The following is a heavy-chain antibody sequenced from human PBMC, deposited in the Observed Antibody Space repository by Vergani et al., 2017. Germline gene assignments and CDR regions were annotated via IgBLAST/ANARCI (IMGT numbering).Heavy chain of an antibody. CDR2: IYYSGST. D-gene: IGHD3-3*01. V-gene: IGHV4-39*01. CDR3: ARHYRDSRWRDFWSGYNFDL. Sequence: QLQLQESGPGLVKPSETLSLTCTVSGGSISSSSYYWGWIRQPPGKGLEWIGSIYYSGSTYYNPSLKSRVTISVDTSKNQFSLKLSSVTAADTAVYYCARHYRDSRWRDFWSGYNFDLWGRGTLVTVSS. J-gene: IGHJ2*01. CDR1: GGSISSSSYY.